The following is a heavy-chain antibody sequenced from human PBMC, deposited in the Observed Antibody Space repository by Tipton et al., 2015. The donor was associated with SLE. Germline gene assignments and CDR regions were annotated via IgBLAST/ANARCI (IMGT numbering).Heavy chain of an antibody. CDR3: AGDSGEIAFDI. Sequence: TLSLTCSVSGGSISSYYWSWIRQPPAKGLEWIGFIYYNGKTNYNSSLKSRVTISVDTSKSQFSLKLSSVTAADTAVYYCAGDSGEIAFDIWGQGTMVTVSS. CDR1: GGSISSYY. CDR2: IYYNGKT. D-gene: IGHD3-10*01. V-gene: IGHV4-59*12. J-gene: IGHJ3*02.